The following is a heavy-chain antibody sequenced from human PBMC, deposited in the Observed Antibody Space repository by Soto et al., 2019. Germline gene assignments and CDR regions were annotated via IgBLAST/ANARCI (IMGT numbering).Heavy chain of an antibody. D-gene: IGHD3-3*01. V-gene: IGHV1-69*06. CDR2: LIPIYDEP. CDR3: ARVRDPLINHSGLDV. J-gene: IGHJ6*02. Sequence: QVQLVQSGAEVKNPGSSVMVSCKTSGVTFNVYGIHWVRQAPGQGLEWMGGLIPIYDEPNYAQKFQGRVTMTTDKSTAMVYLELNSLTSEDTAVYFCARVRDPLINHSGLDVWGQGTTVTVS. CDR1: GVTFNVYG.